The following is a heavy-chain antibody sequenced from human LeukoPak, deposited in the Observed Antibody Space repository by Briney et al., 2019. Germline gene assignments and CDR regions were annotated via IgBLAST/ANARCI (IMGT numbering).Heavy chain of an antibody. CDR3: VRTNPWDLTYYFDY. Sequence: SETLSLTCTVSGYSISSGYYWGWIRQPPGKRLEWIGYIFHSGSTNCNPSLKSRVTISVDTSKNQFSLRLTSVTAADTAVYYCVRTNPWDLTYYFDYWGQGTLVTVSS. V-gene: IGHV4-38-2*02. CDR1: GYSISSGYY. CDR2: IFHSGST. J-gene: IGHJ4*02. D-gene: IGHD1-14*01.